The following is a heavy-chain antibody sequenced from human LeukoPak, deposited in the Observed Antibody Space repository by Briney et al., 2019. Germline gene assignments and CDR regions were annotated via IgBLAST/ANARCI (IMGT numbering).Heavy chain of an antibody. Sequence: GGSLRLSCVVSGFTFSGFRMTWVRQAPGKGLEWVADIKQDGSDEYYVDSVKGRFTVSRDDSKNTLYLQMNSLRAEDTAVYYCAKDGGLWVSAHWGDSWGRGTLVTVSS. CDR3: AKDGGLWVSAHWGDS. V-gene: IGHV3-7*03. D-gene: IGHD7-27*01. J-gene: IGHJ4*02. CDR1: GFTFSGFR. CDR2: IKQDGSDE.